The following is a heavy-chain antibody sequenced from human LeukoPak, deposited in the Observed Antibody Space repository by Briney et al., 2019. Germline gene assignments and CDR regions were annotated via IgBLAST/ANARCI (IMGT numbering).Heavy chain of an antibody. J-gene: IGHJ6*03. CDR3: ARHPSGYDPYYYYMDV. V-gene: IGHV5-51*01. CDR2: IYPGDSDT. CDR1: GYSFTSYW. Sequence: GESLKIYCKGSGYSFTSYWIGWVRQMPGKGLEWMGIIYPGDSDTRYSPSFQGKVTISADKSISTAYLQWSSLKASDTAMYYCARHPSGYDPYYYYMDVWGKGTTVTFAS. D-gene: IGHD5-12*01.